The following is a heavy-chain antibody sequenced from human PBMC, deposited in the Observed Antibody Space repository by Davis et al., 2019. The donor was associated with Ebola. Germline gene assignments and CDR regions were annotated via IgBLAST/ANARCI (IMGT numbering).Heavy chain of an antibody. J-gene: IGHJ6*02. Sequence: PGGSLRLSCAASGFTFSSYAMSWVRQAPGKGLEWVSAISGSGGSTYYADSVKGRFTISRDNSKNTLYLQMNSLRAEDTAVYYCAKAPSPLLDYGMDVWGQGTTVTVSS. CDR3: AKAPSPLLDYGMDV. V-gene: IGHV3-23*01. D-gene: IGHD3-10*01. CDR1: GFTFSSYA. CDR2: ISGSGGST.